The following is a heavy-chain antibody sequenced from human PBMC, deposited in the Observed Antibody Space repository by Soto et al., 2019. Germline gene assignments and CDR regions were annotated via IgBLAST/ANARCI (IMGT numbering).Heavy chain of an antibody. CDR1: GGSISGYY. V-gene: IGHV4-59*01. J-gene: IGHJ6*04. CDR2: MYNTGST. D-gene: IGHD2-21*02. Sequence: SETLSLTCTVSGGSISGYYWSWIRQPPGKGLEWIGYMYNTGSTVYNPSFKSQVTISVDTSKSQLSLRLNSVTAADTAVYYCARDLWGYCGTDCYPLDVWGKGTTVTVSS. CDR3: ARDLWGYCGTDCYPLDV.